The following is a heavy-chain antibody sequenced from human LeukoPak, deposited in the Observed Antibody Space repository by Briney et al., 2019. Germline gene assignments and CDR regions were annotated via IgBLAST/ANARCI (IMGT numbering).Heavy chain of an antibody. D-gene: IGHD3-9*01. CDR2: INPNSGGT. CDR3: ARVPPFDILFDY. J-gene: IGHJ4*02. Sequence: ASVKVSCKASGYTFTGYYMHWVRQAPGRGLEWMGWINPNSGGTNYAQKFQGRVTMTRDTSISTAYMELSRLRSDDTAVYYCARVPPFDILFDYWGQGTLVTVSS. CDR1: GYTFTGYY. V-gene: IGHV1-2*02.